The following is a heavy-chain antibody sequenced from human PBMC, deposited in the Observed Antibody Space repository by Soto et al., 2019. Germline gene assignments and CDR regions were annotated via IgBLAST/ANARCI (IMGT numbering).Heavy chain of an antibody. J-gene: IGHJ5*02. CDR1: GFTFSSYG. Sequence: QVQLVESGGGVVQPGRSLRLSCAASGFTFSSYGMHWVRQAPGKGLEWVAVIWYDGSNKYYADSVKGRFTISRDNSKNTLYLQMNSLRAEDTAVYYCARDSEATRNNWFDHWGKGTLVTVSS. CDR3: ARDSEATRNNWFDH. V-gene: IGHV3-33*01. D-gene: IGHD5-12*01. CDR2: IWYDGSNK.